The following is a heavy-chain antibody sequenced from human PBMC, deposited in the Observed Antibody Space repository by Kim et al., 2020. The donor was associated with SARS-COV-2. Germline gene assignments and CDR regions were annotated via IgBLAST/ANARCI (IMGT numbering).Heavy chain of an antibody. CDR3: AKVFPRGNCSGGSCYAIDY. CDR1: GYTFTGYY. D-gene: IGHD2-15*01. V-gene: IGHV1-2*06. Sequence: ASVKVSCKASGYTFTGYYMHWVRQAPGEGLEWMGRINPNSGGTNYAQKFQGRVTMTRDTSITTAYMELSSLRSDDTAVYYCAKVFPRGNCSGGSCYAIDYWGQGTLVTVSS. J-gene: IGHJ4*02. CDR2: INPNSGGT.